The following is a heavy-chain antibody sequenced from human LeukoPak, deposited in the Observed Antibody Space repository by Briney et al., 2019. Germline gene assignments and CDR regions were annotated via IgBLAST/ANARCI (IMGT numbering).Heavy chain of an antibody. CDR2: IYYSGST. CDR1: GGSISSSSYY. CDR3: ARRDFDSSGYLSFYFDY. Sequence: SETLSLTWTVSGGSISSSSYYWGWIRQPPGKGLEWIGSIYYSGSTYYSPSLKGRVTISVDTSKNQFSLRLSSVTAADTAVYYCARRDFDSSGYLSFYFDYWGQGTLVTVSS. D-gene: IGHD3-22*01. V-gene: IGHV4-39*01. J-gene: IGHJ4*02.